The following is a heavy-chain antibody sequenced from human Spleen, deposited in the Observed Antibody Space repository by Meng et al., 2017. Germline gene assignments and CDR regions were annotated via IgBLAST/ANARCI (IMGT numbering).Heavy chain of an antibody. CDR2: INGSGTRT. CDR3: ARDSGSYYGVHP. D-gene: IGHD1-26*01. V-gene: IGHV3-23*01. Sequence: GESLKISCAASGFTFSSYGMSWVRQAPGKGLEWVSDINGSGTRTYYADSVKGRFTISRDNAKNSLYLQMNSLRAEDTAVYYCARDSGSYYGVHPWGQGTLVTVSS. CDR1: GFTFSSYG. J-gene: IGHJ5*02.